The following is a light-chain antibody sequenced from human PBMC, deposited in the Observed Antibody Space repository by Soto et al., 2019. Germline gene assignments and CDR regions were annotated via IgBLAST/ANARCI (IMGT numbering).Light chain of an antibody. CDR1: QSVSSY. Sequence: DIVLTQSPATLSLSPGERATLSCRASQSVSSYLAWYQQKPGQAPRLLIYDASNRATGIPARFSGSGSGTDFTLTISSLEPVDFAVYYCQQCNKWPRTFGQGTKVEI. CDR3: QQCNKWPRT. J-gene: IGKJ1*01. V-gene: IGKV3-11*01. CDR2: DAS.